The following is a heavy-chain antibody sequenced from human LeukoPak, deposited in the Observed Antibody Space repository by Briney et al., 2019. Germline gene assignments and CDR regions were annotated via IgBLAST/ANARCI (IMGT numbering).Heavy chain of an antibody. J-gene: IGHJ4*02. D-gene: IGHD3-22*01. CDR3: ARHRDDSSGYLYDY. Sequence: GESLKISCQGSTYSFTKYWLGWVRQMPGKGLEWMGIIYPGDSDTRYSPSFQGQVTISAVKSTSTAYLQWSSLKASDSAMYYCARHRDDSSGYLYDYWGQGTLVTVSS. V-gene: IGHV5-51*01. CDR1: TYSFTKYW. CDR2: IYPGDSDT.